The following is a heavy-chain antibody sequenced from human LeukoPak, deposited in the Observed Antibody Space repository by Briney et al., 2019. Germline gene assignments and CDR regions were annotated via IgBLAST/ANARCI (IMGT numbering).Heavy chain of an antibody. Sequence: GGSLRLSCAASEFAFSTYNMNWVRQAPGKGLEWVSYISTGSSTTYYADSVKGRFTISRDNSKNTLYLQMNSLRAEDTAVYYCARDIAATTYYGMDVWGQGTTVTVSS. CDR1: EFAFSTYN. D-gene: IGHD5-12*01. CDR2: ISTGSSTT. V-gene: IGHV3-48*01. J-gene: IGHJ6*02. CDR3: ARDIAATTYYGMDV.